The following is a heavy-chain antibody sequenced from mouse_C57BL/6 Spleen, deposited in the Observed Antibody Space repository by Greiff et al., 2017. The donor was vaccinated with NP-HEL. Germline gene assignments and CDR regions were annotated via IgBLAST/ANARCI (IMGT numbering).Heavy chain of an antibody. Sequence: VQLKESGPELVKPGASVKISCKASGYAFSSSWMNWVKQRPGKGLEWIGRIYPGDGDTNYNGKFKGKATLTADKSSSTAYMQLSSLTSEDSAVYFCASLDSSGYGAYWGQGTLVTVSA. CDR3: ASLDSSGYGAY. D-gene: IGHD3-2*02. J-gene: IGHJ3*01. CDR1: GYAFSSSW. CDR2: IYPGDGDT. V-gene: IGHV1-82*01.